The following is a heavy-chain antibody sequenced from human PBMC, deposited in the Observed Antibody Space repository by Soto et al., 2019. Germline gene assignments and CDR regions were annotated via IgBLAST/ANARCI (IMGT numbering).Heavy chain of an antibody. V-gene: IGHV3-23*01. CDR3: ARVRFGELV. J-gene: IGHJ4*02. Sequence: EVQLLESGGGLVQPGGSLRLSCAASGFTFSSYAMSWVRQAPGKGLEWVSIIGVGGGDRYYPESVKGRFTICRDNSRDTLYLEMNSLSDEDTAVYYCARVRFGELVWGQGTLVTVSS. CDR1: GFTFSSYA. CDR2: IGVGGGDR. D-gene: IGHD3-10*01.